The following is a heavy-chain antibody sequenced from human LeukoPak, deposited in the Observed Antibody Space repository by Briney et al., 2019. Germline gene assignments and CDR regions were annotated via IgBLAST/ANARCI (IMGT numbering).Heavy chain of an antibody. J-gene: IGHJ4*02. CDR1: GYTFTGYY. CDR3: ARDQIGCGSSSSCFFDY. CDR2: INPNSGGT. D-gene: IGHD2-2*03. Sequence: ASVKVSCKASGYTFTGYYMHWVRRAPGQGLEWMGRINPNSGGTDYAQKFQGRVTMTRDTSISTVYMELSGLRSDDTAIYYCARDQIGCGSSSSCFFDYWGQGTLVTVSS. V-gene: IGHV1-2*06.